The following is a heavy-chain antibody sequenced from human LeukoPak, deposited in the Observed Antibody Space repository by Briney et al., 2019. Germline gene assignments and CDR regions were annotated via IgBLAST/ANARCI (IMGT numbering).Heavy chain of an antibody. J-gene: IGHJ4*02. D-gene: IGHD3-3*01. CDR2: INHSGST. V-gene: IGHV4-34*01. CDR1: GGPFSDYY. Sequence: SETLSLTCAVYGGPFSDYYWSWIRQPPGKGLEWIGKINHSGSTNYRPSLKSRVTISIDTSKNQFSLKLKSMTAADTAVFYCAKDLYLRDFWSGYFDYWGQGIPVTVSS. CDR3: AKDLYLRDFWSGYFDY.